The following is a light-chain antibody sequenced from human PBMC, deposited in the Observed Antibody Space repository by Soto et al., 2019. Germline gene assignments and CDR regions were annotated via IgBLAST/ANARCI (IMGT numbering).Light chain of an antibody. CDR3: QQYNKWPRT. V-gene: IGKV3-15*01. CDR2: GAS. CDR1: ERVSDN. Sequence: EIVMTQSPATLSVSPGERATLSCRASERVSDNLAWYQQRPGQAPSLLIYGASTRATGIPARFSGSGSGTDFTLTISSLQSEDFAVYYCQQYNKWPRTFGQGTKVEI. J-gene: IGKJ1*01.